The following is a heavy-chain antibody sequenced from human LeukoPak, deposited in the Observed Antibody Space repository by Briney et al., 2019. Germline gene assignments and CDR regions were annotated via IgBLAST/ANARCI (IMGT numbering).Heavy chain of an antibody. Sequence: PPETLSLTCTVSGGSISSSSYYWGWIRQPPGKGLEWIGSIYYSGSTYYNPSLKSRVTISVDTSKNQFSLKLSSVTAADTAVYYCARRDIVVVPAAMGGGYFDYWGQGTLVTVSS. CDR1: GGSISSSSYY. V-gene: IGHV4-39*01. D-gene: IGHD2-2*01. J-gene: IGHJ4*02. CDR3: ARRDIVVVPAAMGGGYFDY. CDR2: IYYSGST.